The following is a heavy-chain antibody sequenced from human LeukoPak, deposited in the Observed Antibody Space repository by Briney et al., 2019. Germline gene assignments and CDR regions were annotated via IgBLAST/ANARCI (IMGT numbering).Heavy chain of an antibody. CDR1: GGSVSSGSYF. Sequence: SETLSLSCTVSGGSVSSGSYFWTWLRQPPGKGLEWIGYIYYSGSTNYNPSLKSRVTISVDTSKNQFSLKLSSVTAADTTVYYCASGGSTSNFYYYYYGMDVWGQGTTVTVSS. CDR2: IYYSGST. J-gene: IGHJ6*02. CDR3: ASGGSTSNFYYYYYGMDV. D-gene: IGHD2-2*01. V-gene: IGHV4-61*01.